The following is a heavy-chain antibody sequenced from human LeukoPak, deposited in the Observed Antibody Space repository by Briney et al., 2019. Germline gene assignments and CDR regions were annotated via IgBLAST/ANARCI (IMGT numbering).Heavy chain of an antibody. CDR2: ISADGTTT. Sequence: GGSLRLSCAASGFTFNLYWIHWVRQVPRQGLEWLPRISADGTTTNYADSVNGRFTISRDNAKNTLYLQMHSLGVDDTAVYYCARDSRYHSGWGSYQPYWFDPWGQGTLVTVSS. CDR3: ARDSRYHSGWGSYQPYWFDP. D-gene: IGHD3-10*01. J-gene: IGHJ5*02. V-gene: IGHV3-74*01. CDR1: GFTFNLYW.